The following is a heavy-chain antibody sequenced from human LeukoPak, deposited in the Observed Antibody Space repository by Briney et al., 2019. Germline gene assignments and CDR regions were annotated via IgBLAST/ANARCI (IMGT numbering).Heavy chain of an antibody. J-gene: IGHJ4*02. CDR3: ARHGTISSESYFDY. CDR2: IHNSGRT. CDR1: GGSVSSYY. Sequence: PSETLSLTCSVSGGSVSSYYWSWIRQSPGKGLGWIGYIHNSGRTNYNPSLKSRVTGFVDTSKNQVSLRLSSVTAADTAVYYCARHGTISSESYFDYWGQGTLVTVSS. V-gene: IGHV4-59*08. D-gene: IGHD1-14*01.